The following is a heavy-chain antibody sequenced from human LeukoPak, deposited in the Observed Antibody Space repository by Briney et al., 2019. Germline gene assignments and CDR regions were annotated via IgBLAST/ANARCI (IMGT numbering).Heavy chain of an antibody. D-gene: IGHD3-22*01. Sequence: SETLSLTCTVTGGSISNYYWSWIRQSPGKGLEGVGYIYSSGSTHYNPSLKSRVTISLDTSKNQFSLKVSSVTAADTAVYYCARLDSSGYYYDHCGQGTLVTVSS. V-gene: IGHV4-4*09. CDR3: ARLDSSGYYYDH. CDR1: GGSISNYY. J-gene: IGHJ5*02. CDR2: IYSSGST.